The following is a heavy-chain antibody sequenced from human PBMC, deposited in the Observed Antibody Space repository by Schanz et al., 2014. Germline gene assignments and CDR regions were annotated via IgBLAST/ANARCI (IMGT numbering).Heavy chain of an antibody. D-gene: IGHD3-3*01. Sequence: PGGSLRLSCSVSGFTFSDYYMTWIRQAPGKGLEWVSHISGSSIHKNYADSVKGRFSISRDNGETSVYLQINSLRVEDTAVYYCARFLARYQYYGVDVWGQGTTVIVSS. J-gene: IGHJ6*02. CDR1: GFTFSDYY. CDR2: ISGSSIHK. CDR3: ARFLARYQYYGVDV. V-gene: IGHV3-11*03.